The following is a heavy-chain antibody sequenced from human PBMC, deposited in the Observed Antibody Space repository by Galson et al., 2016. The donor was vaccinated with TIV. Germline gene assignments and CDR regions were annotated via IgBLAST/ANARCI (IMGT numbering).Heavy chain of an antibody. D-gene: IGHD3-3*01. CDR3: ARGGGTIFGLVRPLDY. CDR1: GYSFSTYW. CDR2: IYPADSDT. V-gene: IGHV5-51*01. J-gene: IGHJ4*02. Sequence: QSGAEVKKPGESLKISCKGSGYSFSTYWIAWVRQMPGKGLEWMGNIYPADSDTKYSPSFQGQVTISADKSITTAYLQWTSLKASDTAMYYCARGGGTIFGLVRPLDYWGQGTLVTVSS.